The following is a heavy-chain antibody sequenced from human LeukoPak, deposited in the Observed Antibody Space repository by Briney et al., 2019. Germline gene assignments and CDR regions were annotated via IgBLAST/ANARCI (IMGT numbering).Heavy chain of an antibody. V-gene: IGHV4-34*01. CDR3: ARRSGGYCSSTSCYYYGMDV. CDR2: INHSGST. D-gene: IGHD2-2*01. Sequence: SETLSLTCAVYGGSFSGYYWSWIRQPPGKGLEWIGEINHSGSTNYNPSLKSRVTISVDTSKNQFSLKLSSVTAADTAVYYCARRSGGYCSSTSCYYYGMDVWGKGTTVTVSS. J-gene: IGHJ6*04. CDR1: GGSFSGYY.